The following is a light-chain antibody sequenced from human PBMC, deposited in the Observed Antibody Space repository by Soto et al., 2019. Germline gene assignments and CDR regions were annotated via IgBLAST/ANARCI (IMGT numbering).Light chain of an antibody. J-gene: IGLJ3*02. CDR1: SSNIGSNY. Sequence: QSVLTQPPSASGTPGQRVIISCSGSSSNIGSNYVYWYQQLPGTAPKLLIYSDNQRPSGVPDRFSGSKSGSSASLAISGLRSEDEADYYCATWDASLSGRVFGGGTKLTVL. CDR3: ATWDASLSGRV. V-gene: IGLV1-47*02. CDR2: SDN.